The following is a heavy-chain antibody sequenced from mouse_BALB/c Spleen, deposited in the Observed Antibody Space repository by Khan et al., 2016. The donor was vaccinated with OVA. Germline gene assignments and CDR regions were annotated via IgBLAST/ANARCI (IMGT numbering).Heavy chain of an antibody. CDR1: GFTFSSYA. Sequence: EVELVESGGGLVKPGGSLKLSCAASGFTFSSYAMSWVRQTPEKRLEWVATISSGGSYTYYADSVKGRFTISRDNAKNTLYLQMSSLRSEDTAMYYCARHPYVYDGDWYFDGWGTGTTVTVSS. V-gene: IGHV5-9-3*01. J-gene: IGHJ1*03. D-gene: IGHD2-2*01. CDR2: ISSGGSYT. CDR3: ARHPYVYDGDWYFDG.